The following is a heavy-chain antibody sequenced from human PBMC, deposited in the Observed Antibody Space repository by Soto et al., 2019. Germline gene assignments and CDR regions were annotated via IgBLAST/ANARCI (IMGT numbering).Heavy chain of an antibody. Sequence: GGSLRLSCAASGFTFSNYGMHWVRQAPGKGMEWVAVIWSDGSNINYADSVKGRFTISRDNSKNTLYLPMNSRTAEDTAVYPLVRSGYSSGLSHFDYWRRGTLVTVAS. J-gene: IGHJ4*02. V-gene: IGHV3-33*01. D-gene: IGHD6-19*01. CDR3: VRSGYSSGLSHFDY. CDR2: IWSDGSNI. CDR1: GFTFSNYG.